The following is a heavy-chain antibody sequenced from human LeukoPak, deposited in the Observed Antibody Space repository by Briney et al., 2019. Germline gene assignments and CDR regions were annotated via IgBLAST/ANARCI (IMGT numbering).Heavy chain of an antibody. V-gene: IGHV1-69*04. CDR1: GYTFTSYG. D-gene: IGHD5-24*01. CDR2: IIPILGIA. CDR3: ARTLRDGYTTLTLDY. Sequence: GASVKVSCKASGYTFTSYGISWVRQAPGQGLEWMGRIIPILGIANYAQKFQGRVTITADKSTSTAYMELSSLRSEDTAVYYCARTLRDGYTTLTLDYWGQGTLVTVSS. J-gene: IGHJ4*02.